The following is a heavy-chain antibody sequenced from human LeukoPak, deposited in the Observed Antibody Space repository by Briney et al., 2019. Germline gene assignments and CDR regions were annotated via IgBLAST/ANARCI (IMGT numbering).Heavy chain of an antibody. CDR2: ISGSAGST. J-gene: IGHJ3*01. CDR3: AKDLAYRSGWFLGAFDV. V-gene: IGHV3-23*01. D-gene: IGHD6-19*01. Sequence: GGSLRLSCAASGFTFGNYAMSWVRQAPGKGLEWVSGISGSAGSTYYADSVKGRFSISRDNSKNTVYLQMNRLRAEDTAAYYCAKDLAYRSGWFLGAFDVWGQGTMVTVSS. CDR1: GFTFGNYA.